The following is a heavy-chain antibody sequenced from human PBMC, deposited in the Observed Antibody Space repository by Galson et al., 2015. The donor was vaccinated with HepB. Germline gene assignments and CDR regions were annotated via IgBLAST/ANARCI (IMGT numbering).Heavy chain of an antibody. Sequence: SLRLSCAASGFTFSSNAMSWVRQAPGRGLEWVSAISAAGGITYYADSVKGRFTISRDIPKSTLYLQMNSLRAEDTAVYYCATGGVYGDVIDYWGQGTLVTVSS. J-gene: IGHJ4*02. CDR3: ATGGVYGDVIDY. D-gene: IGHD4-17*01. CDR2: ISAAGGIT. CDR1: GFTFSSNA. V-gene: IGHV3-23*01.